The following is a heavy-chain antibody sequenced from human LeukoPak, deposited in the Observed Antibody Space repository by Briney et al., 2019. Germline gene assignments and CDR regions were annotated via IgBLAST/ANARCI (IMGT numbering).Heavy chain of an antibody. CDR2: IYYSGGT. D-gene: IGHD5-24*01. Sequence: PSQTLSLTCTVSGGSISSGGYYWSWIRQHPGKGLEWIGYIYYSGGTYYNPSLKSRVTISVDTSKNQFSLKLSSVTAADTAVYCCARDRAERGMATIDYWGQGTLVTVSS. CDR3: ARDRAERGMATIDY. J-gene: IGHJ4*02. V-gene: IGHV4-31*03. CDR1: GGSISSGGYY.